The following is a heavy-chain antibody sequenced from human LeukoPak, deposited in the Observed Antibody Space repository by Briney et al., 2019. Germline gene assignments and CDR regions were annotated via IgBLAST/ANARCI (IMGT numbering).Heavy chain of an antibody. D-gene: IGHD2-15*01. CDR2: IHPGDSDT. CDR1: GYRFINFW. Sequence: GESLKISCKGSGYRFINFWIGWVRQMPGNGLEWMGIIHPGDSDTRYSPSFEGQVTISVDKSISTAYLQWSSLKASDTAMYYCARRGLLGYCSGASCYDAFDIWGQGIMVTVSS. J-gene: IGHJ3*02. CDR3: ARRGLLGYCSGASCYDAFDI. V-gene: IGHV5-51*01.